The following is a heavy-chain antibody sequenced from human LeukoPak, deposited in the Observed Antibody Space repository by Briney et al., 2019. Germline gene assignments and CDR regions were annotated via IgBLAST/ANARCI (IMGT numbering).Heavy chain of an antibody. V-gene: IGHV3-23*01. CDR2: ISGSGGST. CDR1: GFTFSSYA. Sequence: GGSLRLSCAASGFTFSSYAMSWVRQAPGKGLEWVSAISGSGGSTCYADSVKGRFTISRDNSKNTLYLQMNSLRAEDTAVYYCAKDGCGGDCYPYYFDYWGQGTLVTVSS. D-gene: IGHD2-21*02. J-gene: IGHJ4*02. CDR3: AKDGCGGDCYPYYFDY.